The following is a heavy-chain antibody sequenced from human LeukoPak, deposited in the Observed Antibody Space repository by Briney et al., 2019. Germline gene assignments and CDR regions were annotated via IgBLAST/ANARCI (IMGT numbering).Heavy chain of an antibody. CDR2: INPNSGGT. V-gene: IGHV1-2*02. CDR1: GYTFTGYY. J-gene: IGHJ5*02. CDR3: ARGIVVVPAAIYPSWFDP. D-gene: IGHD2-2*01. Sequence: ASVKVSCKASGYTFTGYYMHWVRQAPGQGLEWMGWINPNSGGTNYAQKFQGRVTMTRDTSISTAYMELSRLRSDDTAVYYCARGIVVVPAAIYPSWFDPWGQGTLVTVSS.